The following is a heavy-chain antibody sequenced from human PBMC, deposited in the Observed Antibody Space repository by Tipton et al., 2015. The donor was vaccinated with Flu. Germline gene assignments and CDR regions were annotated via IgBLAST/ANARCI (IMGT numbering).Heavy chain of an antibody. CDR2: ISRSDYSI. Sequence: SLRLSCAASGFTFSTYAMTWVRQAPGKGLEWVSTISRSDYSIYYGDSVKGRFTISRDNSENTLYLQLNSLTAEDTAVYYCAKAQWAESSGYDYWGQGTLVTVSS. CDR1: GFTFSTYA. D-gene: IGHD5-12*01. V-gene: IGHV3-23*01. CDR3: AKAQWAESSGYDY. J-gene: IGHJ4*02.